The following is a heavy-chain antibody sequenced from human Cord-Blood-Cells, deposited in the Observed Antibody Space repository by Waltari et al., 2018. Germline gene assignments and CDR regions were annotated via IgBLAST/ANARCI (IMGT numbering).Heavy chain of an antibody. CDR1: GYTFTGYY. V-gene: IGHV1-2*04. J-gene: IGHJ3*02. CDR2: INPNSGGT. Sequence: QVQLVQSGAEVKKPGASVKVSCKASGYTFTGYYMHWVRQAPGQGLEWMGWINPNSGGTNDAQKFQGWVTMTRDTSISTAYMELSRLRSDDTAVYYCARSHYGSGSDTAFDIWGQGTMVTVSS. CDR3: ARSHYGSGSDTAFDI. D-gene: IGHD3-10*01.